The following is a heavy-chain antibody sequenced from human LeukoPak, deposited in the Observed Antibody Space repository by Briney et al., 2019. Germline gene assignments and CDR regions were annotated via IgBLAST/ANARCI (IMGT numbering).Heavy chain of an antibody. CDR3: ARTYCGGDCNNRYFDY. CDR1: GYILSSYY. V-gene: IGHV1-46*01. J-gene: IGHJ4*02. D-gene: IGHD2-21*02. Sequence: GAPVKVSCKASGYILSSYYMHWVRQAPGQGLEWMGIINPSGGSTDYAQKFQGRVTMTRDKSTSTVYMELNSLRSEDTALYYCARTYCGGDCNNRYFDYWGQGTLVTVSS. CDR2: INPSGGST.